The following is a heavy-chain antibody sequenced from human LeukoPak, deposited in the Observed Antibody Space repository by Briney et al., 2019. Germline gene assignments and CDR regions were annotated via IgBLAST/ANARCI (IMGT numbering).Heavy chain of an antibody. V-gene: IGHV4-34*01. D-gene: IGHD5-18*01. CDR1: GGSFSGYY. J-gene: IGHJ4*02. Sequence: SETLSLTCAVYGGSFSGYYWSWIRQPPGKGLEWIGEINHSGSTNYNPSLKSRVTISVDTSKNQFSLKLSSVTAADTAVYYCARHVRVRGYSYGTEFDDWGQGTLVTVSS. CDR3: ARHVRVRGYSYGTEFDD. CDR2: INHSGST.